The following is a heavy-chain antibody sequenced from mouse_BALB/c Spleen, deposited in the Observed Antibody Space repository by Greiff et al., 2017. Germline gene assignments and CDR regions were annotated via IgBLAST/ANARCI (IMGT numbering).Heavy chain of an antibody. D-gene: IGHD1-1*01. V-gene: IGHV1S135*01. J-gene: IGHJ2*01. CDR2: IDPYNGGT. CDR3: ARVGSSYTLDY. Sequence: EVQLQQSGAELVKPGASVKLSCKASGYTFTSYYMYWVKQRPGQGLEWIGYIDPYNGGTSYNQKFKGKATLTVDKSSSTAYMHLNSLTSEDSAVYYCARVGSSYTLDYWGQGTTLTVSS. CDR1: GYTFTSYY.